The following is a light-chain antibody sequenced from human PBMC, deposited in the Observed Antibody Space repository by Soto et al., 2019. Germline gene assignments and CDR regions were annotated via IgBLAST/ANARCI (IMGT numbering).Light chain of an antibody. CDR3: HQYNNWPPYT. CDR1: QSVSSD. J-gene: IGKJ2*01. V-gene: IGKV3-15*01. CDR2: GAS. Sequence: EIVMTQSPATLSVSPGERVTLSCRASQSVSSDLAWYQQKPGQAPRLLIYGASTRATGIPARFSGSGSGTDVTLAISSLQSEDFAIYYCHQYNNWPPYTFGQGTKVDIK.